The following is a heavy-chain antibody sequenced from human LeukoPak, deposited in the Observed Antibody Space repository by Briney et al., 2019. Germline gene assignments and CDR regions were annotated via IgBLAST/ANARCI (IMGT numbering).Heavy chain of an antibody. V-gene: IGHV4-39*01. Sequence: SETLSLTCTVSGGSISSSSYYWGWIRQPPGKGLEWIGSIYYSGSTYYNPSLKSRVTISVDTSKNQFSLKLSSVTAADTAVYYCARGGSRRPFDYWGQGTLVTVSS. CDR1: GGSISSSSYY. J-gene: IGHJ4*02. CDR2: IYYSGST. CDR3: ARGGSRRPFDY. D-gene: IGHD1-14*01.